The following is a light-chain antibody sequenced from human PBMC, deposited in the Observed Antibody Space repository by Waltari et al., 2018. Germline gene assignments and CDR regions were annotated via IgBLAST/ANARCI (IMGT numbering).Light chain of an antibody. V-gene: IGKV3D-15*01. J-gene: IGKJ5*01. Sequence: ERVMMQSPAPLSVSPGERATLSCRASQSISSNLAWYQQKPGQAPRLLIYDASIRATGIPARFSGSGSGTEFTLTISSLQSEDFAVYYCQQYNIWPPITFGQGTRLEIK. CDR1: QSISSN. CDR2: DAS. CDR3: QQYNIWPPIT.